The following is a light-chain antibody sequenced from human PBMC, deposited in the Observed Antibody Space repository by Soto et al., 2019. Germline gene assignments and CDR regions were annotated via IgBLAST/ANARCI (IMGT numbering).Light chain of an antibody. CDR1: SSDIGRYKY. Sequence: QSVLTQPPSVSGTPGQSITISCTGSSSDIGRYKYVSWYQHYPGKAPKLLIYEVSNRPSGVSNRFSGSKSGNTASLTISGLRAEDEADYFCSSYTSSCSLYLFGTGTKVTVL. J-gene: IGLJ1*01. CDR3: SSYTSSCSLYL. V-gene: IGLV2-14*01. CDR2: EVS.